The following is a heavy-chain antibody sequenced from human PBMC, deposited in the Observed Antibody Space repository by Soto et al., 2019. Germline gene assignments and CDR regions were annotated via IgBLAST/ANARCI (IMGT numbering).Heavy chain of an antibody. J-gene: IGHJ4*02. CDR3: ARDGPPAHY. Sequence: QVQLVQSGAEVKKPGASVKVSCKASGYTFTSYAISWVRQAPGQGLEWRGWISAYNGNTTHAQKRQGRVTMTTDTPTATAYLKLMSLRSDATSEYSWARDGPPAHYWGQGTLVTVSS. D-gene: IGHD2-2*01. CDR1: GYTFTSYA. V-gene: IGHV1-18*01. CDR2: ISAYNGNT.